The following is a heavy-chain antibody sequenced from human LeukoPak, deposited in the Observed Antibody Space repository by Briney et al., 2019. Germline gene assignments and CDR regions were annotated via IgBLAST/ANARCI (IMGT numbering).Heavy chain of an antibody. CDR3: TTARYYYDSSGYYYGDY. J-gene: IGHJ4*02. Sequence: PGGSLRLSCAASGFTFSNYAMSWVRQAPGKGLEWVGRIKSKTDGGTTDYAAPVKGRFTISRDDSKNTLYLQMNSLKTEDTAVYYCTTARYYYDSSGYYYGDYWGQGTLVTVSS. V-gene: IGHV3-15*01. CDR2: IKSKTDGGTT. D-gene: IGHD3-22*01. CDR1: GFTFSNYA.